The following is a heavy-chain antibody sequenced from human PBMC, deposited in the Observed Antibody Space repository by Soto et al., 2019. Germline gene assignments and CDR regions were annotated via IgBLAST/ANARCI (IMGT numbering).Heavy chain of an antibody. CDR3: ARDRSGGYDSRPGGGDAFDI. V-gene: IGHV4-61*01. Sequence: SETLSLTCTVSGGSVSSGSYYWSWIRQPPGKGLEWIGYIYYSGSTNYNPSLKSRGTISVDTSKSQFSLKLGSVTAADTAVYYCARDRSGGYDSRPGGGDAFDIWGQGTMVTVSS. J-gene: IGHJ3*02. CDR2: IYYSGST. D-gene: IGHD5-12*01. CDR1: GGSVSSGSYY.